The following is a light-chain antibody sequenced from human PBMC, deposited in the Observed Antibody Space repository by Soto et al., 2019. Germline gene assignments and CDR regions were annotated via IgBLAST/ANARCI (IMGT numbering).Light chain of an antibody. CDR3: LQYSSYPWT. CDR2: EAS. CDR1: QDVRDD. Sequence: DIQMTQSPSSLSASVGDRVTITCRASQDVRDDLGWYQQTPGKAPERLIYEASTLHRGVPSRFSGSGSGTDVTLTISSLQPEDFATYYCLQYSSYPWTFGQGTNVEIK. V-gene: IGKV1-17*01. J-gene: IGKJ1*01.